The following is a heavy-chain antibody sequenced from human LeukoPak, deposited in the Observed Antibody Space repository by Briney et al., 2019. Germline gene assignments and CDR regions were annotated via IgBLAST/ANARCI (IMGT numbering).Heavy chain of an antibody. Sequence: SETLSLTCTVSGGSISSHYWSWIRQPPGKGLEWIGYMYYSGSTNYNPSLKSRVTISVDTSKNQFSLKLSSVTAADTAVYYCARQGAPYYYDSSGSPYNWFDPWGQGTLVTVSS. J-gene: IGHJ5*02. CDR1: GGSISSHY. V-gene: IGHV4-59*11. D-gene: IGHD3-22*01. CDR2: MYYSGST. CDR3: ARQGAPYYYDSSGSPYNWFDP.